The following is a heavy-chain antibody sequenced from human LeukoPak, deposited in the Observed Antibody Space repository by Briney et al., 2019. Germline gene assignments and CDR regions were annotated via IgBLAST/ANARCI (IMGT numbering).Heavy chain of an antibody. D-gene: IGHD3-16*01. Sequence: GGSLRLSCAASGFTFSSNWMSWVRQAPGKGLEWVANIKQDGSEKYCVDSVKGRFTISRDNAKNSLYLQMNSLRAEDTAVYYCARGGSYFPHWGQGTLVTVSS. CDR3: ARGGSYFPH. CDR1: GFTFSSNW. CDR2: IKQDGSEK. V-gene: IGHV3-7*01. J-gene: IGHJ4*02.